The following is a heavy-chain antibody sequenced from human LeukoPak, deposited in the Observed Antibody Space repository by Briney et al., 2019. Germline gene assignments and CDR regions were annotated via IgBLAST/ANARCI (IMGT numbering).Heavy chain of an antibody. J-gene: IGHJ4*02. D-gene: IGHD5/OR15-5a*01. CDR2: IYSGGST. CDR1: GFTVSSNY. Sequence: GGSLRLSCVASGFTVSSNYMSWVRQAPGKGLEWVSVIYSGGSTYYADSAKGRFTISRNNSKNTLYLQMNSLRPEDTAVYYCARSTYAYFDYWGQGTLVTVSS. V-gene: IGHV3-53*04. CDR3: ARSTYAYFDY.